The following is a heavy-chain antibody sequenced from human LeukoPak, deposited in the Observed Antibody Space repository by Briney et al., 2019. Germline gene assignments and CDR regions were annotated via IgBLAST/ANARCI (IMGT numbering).Heavy chain of an antibody. V-gene: IGHV3-23*01. CDR2: ISGSGGST. CDR1: GFTFSSYA. D-gene: IGHD3-16*02. CDR3: AKDRYDYVWGSYRYSFDY. J-gene: IGHJ4*02. Sequence: GGSLRLSCAASGFTFSSYAMSWVRQAPGKGLEWVSAISGSGGSTYYADSVKGRFTISRDNSKNTLYLQMNSLRAEDTAVYYCAKDRYDYVWGSYRYSFDYWGQGTLVTVPS.